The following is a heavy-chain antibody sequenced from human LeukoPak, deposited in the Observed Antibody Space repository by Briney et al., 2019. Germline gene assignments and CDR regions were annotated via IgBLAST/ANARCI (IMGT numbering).Heavy chain of an antibody. D-gene: IGHD4-11*01. J-gene: IGHJ5*02. Sequence: GGSLRLSCVASGFTFSSFEMNWVRQAPGKGLERVAYISTSGTTIYYADSMRGRFIISRDNAKNSLYPQINSLRAEDTAVYYCVRRTLTTLLFDPWGQGTLVTVSS. CDR1: GFTFSSFE. V-gene: IGHV3-48*03. CDR2: ISTSGTTI. CDR3: VRRTLTTLLFDP.